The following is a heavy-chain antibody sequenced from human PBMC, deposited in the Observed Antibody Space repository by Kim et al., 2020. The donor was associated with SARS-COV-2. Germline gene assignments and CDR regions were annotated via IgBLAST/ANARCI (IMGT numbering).Heavy chain of an antibody. J-gene: IGHJ6*02. CDR2: ISSSGSTI. CDR3: ARSRGSYYSYYYGMDV. V-gene: IGHV3-11*01. Sequence: GGSLRLSCAASGFTFSDYYMTWIRQAPGKGLEWVSYISSSGSTIYYADSVKGRFTMSRDNAKNSLYLQMNSLRAEDTAVYYCARSRGSYYSYYYGMDVWGQGTTVTVSS. CDR1: GFTFSDYY. D-gene: IGHD3-10*01.